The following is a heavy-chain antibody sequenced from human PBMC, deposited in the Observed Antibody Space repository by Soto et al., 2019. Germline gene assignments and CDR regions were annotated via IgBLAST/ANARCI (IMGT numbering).Heavy chain of an antibody. CDR2: ISGSGGST. J-gene: IGHJ2*01. CDR1: GFTFSSYA. Sequence: PGGSLRLSCAASGFTFSSYAMSWVRQAPRKGLEWVSAISGSGGSTYYADSVKGRFTISRDNSKNTLYLQMNSLRAEDTAVYYCAKDGGLRSVTMIVVVITAGWYFDLWGRGTRVTVSS. D-gene: IGHD3-22*01. CDR3: AKDGGLRSVTMIVVVITAGWYFDL. V-gene: IGHV3-23*01.